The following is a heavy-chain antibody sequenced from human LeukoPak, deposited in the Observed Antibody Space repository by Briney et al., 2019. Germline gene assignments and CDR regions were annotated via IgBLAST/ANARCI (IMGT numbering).Heavy chain of an antibody. Sequence: GGSLRLSCVASGFTFSSYWMSWVRQAPGKGLEWVANIKQDGSEKYYVDSVKGRFTISRDNAKNSLYLQMNSLRAEDTAVYYCARDRSSSWFYWGQGTLVTVSS. CDR3: ARDRSSSWFY. D-gene: IGHD6-13*01. CDR1: GFTFSSYW. J-gene: IGHJ4*02. CDR2: IKQDGSEK. V-gene: IGHV3-7*01.